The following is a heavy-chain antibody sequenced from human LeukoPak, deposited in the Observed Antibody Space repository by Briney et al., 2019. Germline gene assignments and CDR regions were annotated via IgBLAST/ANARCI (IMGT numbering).Heavy chain of an antibody. CDR3: ARSVFYGDYHWYFDL. J-gene: IGHJ2*01. Sequence: SETLSLTCSVSGDSISIYYWSWLRQPPGKGLEWIGYIYNSGSTYYNPSLKSRVTISVDTSKNQFSLKLSSVTAADTAVYYCARSVFYGDYHWYFDLWGRGTLVTVSS. V-gene: IGHV4-59*12. D-gene: IGHD4-17*01. CDR2: IYNSGST. CDR1: GDSISIYY.